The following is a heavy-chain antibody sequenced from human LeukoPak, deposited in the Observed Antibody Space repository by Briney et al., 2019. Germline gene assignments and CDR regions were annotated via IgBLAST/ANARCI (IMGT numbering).Heavy chain of an antibody. CDR3: ASWITHLFDY. CDR1: GFTFSSYS. D-gene: IGHD3-16*01. Sequence: GGSLRLSCAASGFTFSSYSMNWVRQAPGKGLEWVSFISSSSSYIYYADSVKGRFTISRDNAKNSLYLQMNSLRAEDTAVYYCASWITHLFDYWGQGTLVTVSS. V-gene: IGHV3-21*01. J-gene: IGHJ4*02. CDR2: ISSSSSYI.